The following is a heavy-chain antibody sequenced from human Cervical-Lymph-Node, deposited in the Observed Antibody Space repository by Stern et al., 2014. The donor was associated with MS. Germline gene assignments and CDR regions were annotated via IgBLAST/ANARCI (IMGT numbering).Heavy chain of an antibody. CDR3: ARLVVPAAAVGYFDY. J-gene: IGHJ4*02. CDR1: GGSISSGNW. Sequence: QLQLQESGPGLVKPSGTLSLTCAVSGGSISSGNWRRWGHHPPGEGLVGRGDIFHSGSTNYNTSLKSRVTLSVDKSKHQFVPKMSSVTDADTAGYYCARLVVPAAAVGYFDYWGQGTLVTVSS. D-gene: IGHD2-2*01. V-gene: IGHV4-4*02. CDR2: IFHSGST.